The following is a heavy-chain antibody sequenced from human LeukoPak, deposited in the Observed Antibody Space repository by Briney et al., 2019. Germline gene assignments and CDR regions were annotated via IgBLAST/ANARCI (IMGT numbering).Heavy chain of an antibody. CDR1: GYTFRGNY. D-gene: IGHD6-6*01. J-gene: IGHJ4*02. CDR3: ARGSFTFGDY. V-gene: IGHV1-2*02. CDR2: IDANNGDT. Sequence: GASVKVSCKASGYTFRGNYIHWLRQAPGQGLEWMGWIDANNGDTKSAQKFQGRVTMSRDTSISTAYMDLSSLSPDDAAVYYCARGSFTFGDYWGQGTLVTVSS.